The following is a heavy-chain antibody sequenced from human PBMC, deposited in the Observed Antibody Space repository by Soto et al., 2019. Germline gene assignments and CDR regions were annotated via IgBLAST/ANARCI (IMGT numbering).Heavy chain of an antibody. V-gene: IGHV3-7*03. CDR2: IKQDGSET. CDR3: AREGNYYDGSGYFGLDV. CDR1: GFTFSSCW. D-gene: IGHD3-22*01. J-gene: IGHJ6*02. Sequence: GGSLRLSCAVYGFTFSSCWMSWVRQAPGKGLEWVANIKQDGSETNYVDFVKGRFTISRDNAKNSLYLKMSSLRAEDTAVYFCAREGNYYDGSGYFGLDVWGQGTTVAVSS.